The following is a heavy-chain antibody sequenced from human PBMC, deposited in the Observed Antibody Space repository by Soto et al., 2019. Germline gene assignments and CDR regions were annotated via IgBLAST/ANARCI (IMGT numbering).Heavy chain of an antibody. CDR1: GYRFTNFW. J-gene: IGHJ4*02. Sequence: PGESLKISCDASGYRFTNFWIGWVRQMPGKGLECMGVIYPRDSDIRYSPSLQDQVTFSADTSIDTAYLHWTSLKTSDTAIYYCARLLYNWDDGGCDYWGQGTLVTVSS. CDR3: ARLLYNWDDGGCDY. CDR2: IYPRDSDI. D-gene: IGHD1-1*01. V-gene: IGHV5-51*01.